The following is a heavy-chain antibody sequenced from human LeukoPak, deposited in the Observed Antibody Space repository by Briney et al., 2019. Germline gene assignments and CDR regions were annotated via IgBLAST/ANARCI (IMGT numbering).Heavy chain of an antibody. V-gene: IGHV3-7*01. Sequence: GGSLRHSCAASGFTLSGYFMSWVRQAPGEGLEWVASIKGDGSEKYYVDSVKGRFTISRDNAKNSLYLQMNSLRAEDTAVYYCARDRGWRSSGYYLYYFDFWGQGTLVTVSS. CDR2: IKGDGSEK. CDR3: ARDRGWRSSGYYLYYFDF. J-gene: IGHJ4*02. D-gene: IGHD3-22*01. CDR1: GFTLSGYF.